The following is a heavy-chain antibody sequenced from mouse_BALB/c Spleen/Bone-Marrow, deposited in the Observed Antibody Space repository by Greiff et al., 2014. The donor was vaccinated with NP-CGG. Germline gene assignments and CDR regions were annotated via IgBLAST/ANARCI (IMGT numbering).Heavy chain of an antibody. CDR2: IDPANGNT. J-gene: IGHJ3*01. CDR3: AHDAPVAY. CDR1: GFNIKDTY. V-gene: IGHV14-3*02. D-gene: IGHD2-3*01. Sequence: VQLQQSGAELVKPGASVKLSCTPSGFNIKDTYIHWVKQRPEQGLEWIGRIDPANGNTKYDPEFQGKATITADTSSNTAYLHLSSLTSEDTAVYSCAHDAPVAYWGQGTLVTVSA.